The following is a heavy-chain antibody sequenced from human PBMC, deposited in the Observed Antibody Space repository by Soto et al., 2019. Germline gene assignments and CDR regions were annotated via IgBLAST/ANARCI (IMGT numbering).Heavy chain of an antibody. D-gene: IGHD1-26*01. Sequence: QVQLQESGPGLVKPSETLSLTCTVSGDSVSSRNYHWTWIRQPPGKGLEWISYISYRGDTNYNPSLKSRVTISMDTSKNQFSPKLNSVTAADTAVYYCANYRRAVPHYDMDVWGQGTTVTVSS. CDR2: ISYRGDT. V-gene: IGHV4-61*01. J-gene: IGHJ6*02. CDR1: GDSVSSRNYH. CDR3: ANYRRAVPHYDMDV.